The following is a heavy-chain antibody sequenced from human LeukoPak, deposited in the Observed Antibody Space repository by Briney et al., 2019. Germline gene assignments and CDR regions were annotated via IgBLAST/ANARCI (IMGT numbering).Heavy chain of an antibody. CDR3: ARDFTVQLVILGMDV. V-gene: IGHV4-59*01. Sequence: PSETLSLTCTVSGGSISSYYWNWIRQPPGKGLEWIGYIFYSGSTNYNPSLKSRVTISVDTSKNQFSLKLSSVTAADTAVYYCARDFTVQLVILGMDVWGQGTTVTVSS. CDR1: GGSISSYY. CDR2: IFYSGST. J-gene: IGHJ6*02. D-gene: IGHD6-13*01.